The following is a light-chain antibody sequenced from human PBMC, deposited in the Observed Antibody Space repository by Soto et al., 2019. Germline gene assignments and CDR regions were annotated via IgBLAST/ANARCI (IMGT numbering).Light chain of an antibody. V-gene: IGKV3-20*01. CDR2: GAS. CDR3: QQHGRT. J-gene: IGKJ1*01. CDR1: QSVSRSY. Sequence: EIVLTQSPGTLSLSPGERATLSCRASQSVSRSYLAWYQQKPGQAPRLLIYGASSRATGIPDRFSGGGSGTDFTLTISRLEPEDFAVYYFQQHGRTFGQGTKVEI.